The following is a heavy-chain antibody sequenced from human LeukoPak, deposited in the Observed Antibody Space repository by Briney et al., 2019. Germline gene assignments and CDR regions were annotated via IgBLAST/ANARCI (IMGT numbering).Heavy chain of an antibody. V-gene: IGHV1-69*13. D-gene: IGHD2-2*01. Sequence: SVKVSCKASGGTFSSYAISWVRQAPGQGLEWMGGIIPIFGTANYAQKFQGRVTITADESTSTAYMELSSLRSEDTAVYYCASGPCSSTSCSPFYYCYMDVWGKGTTVTVSS. CDR3: ASGPCSSTSCSPFYYCYMDV. J-gene: IGHJ6*03. CDR1: GGTFSSYA. CDR2: IIPIFGTA.